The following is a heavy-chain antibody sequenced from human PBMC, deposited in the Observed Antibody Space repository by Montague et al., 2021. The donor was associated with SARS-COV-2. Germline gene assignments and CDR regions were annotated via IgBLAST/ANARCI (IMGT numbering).Heavy chain of an antibody. V-gene: IGHV4-34*01. D-gene: IGHD5-24*01. CDR2: ISQSGNT. CDR3: ARLGDGIVPSPILGLGAEYSFGYMDV. CDR1: GGSFSRYY. J-gene: IGHJ6*03. Sequence: SETLSLTCAVSGGSFSRYYWSWIRQPPGKGLEWIGEISQSGNTKYNPSLKSRFSISLDTSRNQFSLKVSSVTAADTAIYYCARLGDGIVPSPILGLGAEYSFGYMDVWGKGTTVTVSS.